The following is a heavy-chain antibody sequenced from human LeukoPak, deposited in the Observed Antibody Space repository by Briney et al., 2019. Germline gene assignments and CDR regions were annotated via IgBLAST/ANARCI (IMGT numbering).Heavy chain of an antibody. CDR3: ARALGTMVRGTNYYYYYNMDV. V-gene: IGHV4-38-2*01. CDR1: GYSISSGYY. D-gene: IGHD3-10*01. CDR2: ITHSGST. J-gene: IGHJ6*03. Sequence: PSETLSLTCAVSGYSISSGYYWGWIRQPPGKGLEWIGSITHSGSTYYNPSLKSRVTISVDTSKNQFSLKLSSVTAADTAVYYCARALGTMVRGTNYYYYYNMDVWGKGTTVTVSS.